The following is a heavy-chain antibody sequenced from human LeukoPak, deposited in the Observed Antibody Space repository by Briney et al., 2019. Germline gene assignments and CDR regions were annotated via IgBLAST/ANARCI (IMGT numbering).Heavy chain of an antibody. CDR1: GGTFSSYA. Sequence: ASVRVSCKASGGTFSSYAISWVRQAPGQGLEWMGGIIPISGTANYAQKFQGRVTITADESTSTAYMELSSLRSEDTAVYYCASRDRGYSYGLLFDYWGQGTLVTVSS. CDR2: IIPISGTA. D-gene: IGHD5-18*01. J-gene: IGHJ4*02. CDR3: ASRDRGYSYGLLFDY. V-gene: IGHV1-69*13.